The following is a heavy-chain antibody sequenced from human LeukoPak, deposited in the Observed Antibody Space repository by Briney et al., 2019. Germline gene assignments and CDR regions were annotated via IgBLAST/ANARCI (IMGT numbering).Heavy chain of an antibody. Sequence: SETLSLTCAVYGGSFSGYYWSWIRQPPGKGLEWIGEINHSGSTNYNPSLKSRVTISVDTPKNQFSLKLSSVTAADTAVYYCARRRNCSGGSCYHYHFDYWGQGTLVTVSS. J-gene: IGHJ4*02. CDR3: ARRRNCSGGSCYHYHFDY. V-gene: IGHV4-34*01. CDR1: GGSFSGYY. CDR2: INHSGST. D-gene: IGHD2-15*01.